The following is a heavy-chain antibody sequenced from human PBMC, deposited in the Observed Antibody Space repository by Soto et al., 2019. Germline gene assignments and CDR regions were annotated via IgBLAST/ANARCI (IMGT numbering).Heavy chain of an antibody. CDR3: ATISFDPLARGATLWRGYTNYSIDF. V-gene: IGHV4-34*01. D-gene: IGHD2-2*02. CDR2: INHSGST. Sequence: SETLSLTCAVYGGSFSGYYWSWIRQPPGKGLEWIGEINHSGSTNYNPSLKSRVTISVDTSKNQFSLKLSSVTAADTAVYYCATISFDPLARGATLWRGYTNYSIDFWGQGTTVTVSS. CDR1: GGSFSGYY. J-gene: IGHJ6*03.